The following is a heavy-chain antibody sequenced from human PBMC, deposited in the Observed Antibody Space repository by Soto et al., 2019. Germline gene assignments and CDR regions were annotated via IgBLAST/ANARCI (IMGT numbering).Heavy chain of an antibody. CDR2: IVVGSGDT. CDR3: AAPYPTRGNYDPPAY. CDR1: GFTFSSSA. V-gene: IGHV1-58*01. J-gene: IGHJ4*02. D-gene: IGHD1-26*01. Sequence: QMQLVQSGPEVKKPGTSVKVSCKASGFTFSSSAVQWVRQARGQRLEWMGWIVVGSGDTNYAQKFQGRVTITRDMATSPASMALSSLRSEGTAVYYWAAPYPTRGNYDPPAYWGQGTLVTVSS.